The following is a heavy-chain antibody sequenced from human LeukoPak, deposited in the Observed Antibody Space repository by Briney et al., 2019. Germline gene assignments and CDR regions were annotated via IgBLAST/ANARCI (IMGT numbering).Heavy chain of an antibody. Sequence: SETLSLTCTVSGSMYNSYCSWIRQPPGEGREWIGYIHYNGNTNYNPSLKSRVTMSLDTSENQVSLKLNSVTAADTAVYYCARHISSGGTYAHFDYWGQGPLVTVSS. CDR1: GSMYNSY. J-gene: IGHJ4*02. CDR2: IHYNGNT. D-gene: IGHD1-26*01. CDR3: ARHISSGGTYAHFDY. V-gene: IGHV4-59*08.